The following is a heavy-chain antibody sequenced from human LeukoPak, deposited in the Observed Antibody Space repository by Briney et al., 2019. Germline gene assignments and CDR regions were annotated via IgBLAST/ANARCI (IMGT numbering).Heavy chain of an antibody. J-gene: IGHJ5*02. D-gene: IGHD5-24*01. CDR3: VRALEMATIRNWFDP. CDR1: GGTFSSYA. V-gene: IGHV1-69*04. Sequence: ASVKVSCKASGGTFSSYAISWVRQAPGQGLEWMGRIIPILGIANYAQKFQGRVTITADKSTSTAYMELSSLRSEDTAVYYCVRALEMATIRNWFDPWGQGTLVTVSS. CDR2: IIPILGIA.